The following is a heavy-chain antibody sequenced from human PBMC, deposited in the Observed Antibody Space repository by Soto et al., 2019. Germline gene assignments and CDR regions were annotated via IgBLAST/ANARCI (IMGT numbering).Heavy chain of an antibody. CDR1: GFTFSNYA. D-gene: IGHD6-13*01. CDR2: ISYDGSNK. Sequence: GGSLRLSCAASGFTFSNYAMHWVRQAPGKGLEWVAVISYDGSNKYYADSVKGRFTISRDNAKNSLYLQMNSLRAEDTAVYYCARSRRAAAGTVRFDPWGQGTLVTVSS. J-gene: IGHJ5*02. V-gene: IGHV3-30-3*01. CDR3: ARSRRAAAGTVRFDP.